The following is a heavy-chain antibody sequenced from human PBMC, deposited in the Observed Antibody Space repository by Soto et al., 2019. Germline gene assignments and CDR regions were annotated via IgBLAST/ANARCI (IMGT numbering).Heavy chain of an antibody. Sequence: GGSLRLSCAASGFTFSSYSMNWVRQSPGKGLEWVSSISSSSSYIYYADSVKGRFTISRDNAKNSLYLQMNSLRAEDTAVYYCARVVYYYDSTTLDYWGQGTLVTVSS. V-gene: IGHV3-21*01. CDR2: ISSSSSYI. CDR1: GFTFSSYS. D-gene: IGHD3-22*01. J-gene: IGHJ4*02. CDR3: ARVVYYYDSTTLDY.